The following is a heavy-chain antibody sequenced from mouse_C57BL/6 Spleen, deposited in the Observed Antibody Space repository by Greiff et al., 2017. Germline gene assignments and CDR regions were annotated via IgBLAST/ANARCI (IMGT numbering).Heavy chain of an antibody. CDR2: ISSGSSTI. CDR3: ARAPLYYGNSMDY. J-gene: IGHJ4*01. V-gene: IGHV5-17*01. Sequence: EVMLVESGGGLVKPGGSLKLSCAASGFTFSDYGMHWVRQAPEKGLEWVAYISSGSSTIYYADTVKGRFTISRDNAKNTLFLQMTSLRSEDTAMYYGARAPLYYGNSMDYWGQGTSVTVSS. D-gene: IGHD2-1*01. CDR1: GFTFSDYG.